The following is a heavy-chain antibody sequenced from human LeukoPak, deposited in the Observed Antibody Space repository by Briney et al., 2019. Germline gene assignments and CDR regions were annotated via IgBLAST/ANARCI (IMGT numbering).Heavy chain of an antibody. J-gene: IGHJ5*02. V-gene: IGHV3-7*01. Sequence: PGGSLGLSCAASGFTFSSYWMSWVRQAPGKGLEWVANIKQDGSEKYYVDSVKGRFTISGDNAKNSLYLQMNSLRAEDTAVYYCARDISAMVTYWFDPWGQGTLVTVSS. D-gene: IGHD5-18*01. CDR2: IKQDGSEK. CDR3: ARDISAMVTYWFDP. CDR1: GFTFSSYW.